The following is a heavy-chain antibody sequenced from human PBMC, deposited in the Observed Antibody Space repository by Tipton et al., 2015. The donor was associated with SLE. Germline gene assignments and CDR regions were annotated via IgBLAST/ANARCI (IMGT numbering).Heavy chain of an antibody. CDR1: GGSISSSIYY. D-gene: IGHD3-3*01. V-gene: IGHV4-39*01. CDR2: IYYSGGT. Sequence: TLSLTCTVSGGSISSSIYYWGWIRQPPGKGLEWIGSIYYSGGTYYNPSLKSRVTISVDTSKNQFSLKVNSVTAADTAVYYCARHGAVLRLNWFDPWGQGTLVTVSS. J-gene: IGHJ5*02. CDR3: ARHGAVLRLNWFDP.